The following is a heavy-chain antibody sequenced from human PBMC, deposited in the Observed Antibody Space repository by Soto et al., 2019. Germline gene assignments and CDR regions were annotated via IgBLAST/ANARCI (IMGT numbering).Heavy chain of an antibody. CDR1: GFTFHNYA. CDR2: ITAIGETT. Sequence: EVQLLESGGGLVQPGGSLRLSCAASGFTFHNYAMSWVRQAPGKGLEWVSGITAIGETTWYADSVKGRFTISRDNSDNTLSLQMNSLRVEDTALYYCAKDLLDHDYGDYLGYYYYGMDVW. V-gene: IGHV3-23*01. CDR3: AKDLLDHDYGDYLGYYYYGMDV. J-gene: IGHJ6*01. D-gene: IGHD4-17*01.